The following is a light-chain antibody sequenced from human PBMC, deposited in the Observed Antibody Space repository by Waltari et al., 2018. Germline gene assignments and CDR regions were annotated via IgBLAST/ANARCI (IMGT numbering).Light chain of an antibody. J-gene: IGKJ2*01. V-gene: IGKV2D-29*01. Sequence: DIVMTQTPVSLSVTPGQPASMSCKSRQSLLHSDGKTYLHWYLQKPGQPPQLLIYEVSNQFSGVPDRFSGSGSGIAFTLKISRVEAEDVGCIFYCMQSIQFPYTFGQGTKLEI. CDR1: QSLLHSDGKTY. CDR3: MQSIQFPYT. CDR2: EVS.